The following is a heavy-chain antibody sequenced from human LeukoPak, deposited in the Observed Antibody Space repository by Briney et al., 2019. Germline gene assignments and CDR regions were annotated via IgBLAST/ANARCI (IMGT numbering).Heavy chain of an antibody. J-gene: IGHJ4*02. V-gene: IGHV3-9*03. D-gene: IGHD2-2*01. CDR1: GFTFDDYA. Sequence: PGGSLRLSCAASGFTFDDYAMHWVRQAPGKGLEWVSGISWNSGSIGYADSVKGRFTISRDNAKNSLYLQMNSLRAEDMALYYCAKVHCSSTSCYFDYWGQGTLVTVSS. CDR3: AKVHCSSTSCYFDY. CDR2: ISWNSGSI.